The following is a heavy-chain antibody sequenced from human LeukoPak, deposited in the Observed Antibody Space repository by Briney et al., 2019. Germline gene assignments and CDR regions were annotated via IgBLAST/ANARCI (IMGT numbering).Heavy chain of an antibody. Sequence: SETLSLTCTVSGGSVSSGSYYWSWIRQPPGKGLEWIGYIYYSGSTNYNPSLKSRVTISVDTSKNQFSLKLSSVIAADTAVYYCARGALQYHYYYGMDVWGQGTTVTVSS. D-gene: IGHD4-11*01. CDR2: IYYSGST. V-gene: IGHV4-61*01. CDR3: ARGALQYHYYYGMDV. CDR1: GGSVSSGSYY. J-gene: IGHJ6*02.